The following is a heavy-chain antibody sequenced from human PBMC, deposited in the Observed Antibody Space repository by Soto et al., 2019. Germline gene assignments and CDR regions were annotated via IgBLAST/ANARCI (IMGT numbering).Heavy chain of an antibody. CDR3: ARDQEAGSFFPYYYGMDV. J-gene: IGHJ6*02. Sequence: PXGSLELSCATSGFTFSSYEMNWVRQAPGKGLEWVSYISSSGSTIYYADSVKGRFTISRDNAKNSLYLQMDSLRAEDTAVYYCARDQEAGSFFPYYYGMDVWGQGTTVTVSS. V-gene: IGHV3-48*03. CDR1: GFTFSSYE. D-gene: IGHD6-13*01. CDR2: ISSSGSTI.